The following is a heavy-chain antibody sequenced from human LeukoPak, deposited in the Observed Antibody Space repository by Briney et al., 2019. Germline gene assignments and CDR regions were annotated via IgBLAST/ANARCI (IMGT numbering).Heavy chain of an antibody. Sequence: PGGSLRLSCAASGFTVSSNYMSWVRLAPGKGREWVSVIYRGGGTYYADSVKGRFTISRDNSKNTLYLQMTSLRAEDTAVYYCARDHYDGSTYYHDYWGQGTLVTVFS. CDR1: GFTVSSNY. CDR3: ARDHYDGSTYYHDY. J-gene: IGHJ4*02. CDR2: IYRGGGT. D-gene: IGHD3-22*01. V-gene: IGHV3-53*01.